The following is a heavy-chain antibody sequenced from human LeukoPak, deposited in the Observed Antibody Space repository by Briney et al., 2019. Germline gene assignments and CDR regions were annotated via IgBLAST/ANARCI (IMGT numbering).Heavy chain of an antibody. V-gene: IGHV3-48*02. CDR1: GFIFSTYS. Sequence: GGSLRLSCAASGFIFSTYSMNWVRQAPGKGLECVSYISSCSSTIHYADSVKGRFTISRDNAKNSLYLQMNSLRDEDTAVYYCARDNYYGSGNWGQGTLVTVSS. D-gene: IGHD3-10*01. CDR3: ARDNYYGSGN. J-gene: IGHJ4*02. CDR2: ISSCSSTI.